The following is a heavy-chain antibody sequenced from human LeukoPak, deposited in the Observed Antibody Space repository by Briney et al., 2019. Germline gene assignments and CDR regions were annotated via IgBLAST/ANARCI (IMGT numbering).Heavy chain of an antibody. D-gene: IGHD1-26*01. Sequence: GGSLRLSCAASGFTFSSYWMSWVRQAPGKGLEWVANIKQDGSEKYYVDSVKGRFTISRDNAKNSLYLQMNSLRAEDTAVYYCARNSGSYYGYYYYYYMDVWGKGTTVTVSS. CDR2: IKQDGSEK. V-gene: IGHV3-7*01. CDR3: ARNSGSYYGYYYYYYMDV. CDR1: GFTFSSYW. J-gene: IGHJ6*03.